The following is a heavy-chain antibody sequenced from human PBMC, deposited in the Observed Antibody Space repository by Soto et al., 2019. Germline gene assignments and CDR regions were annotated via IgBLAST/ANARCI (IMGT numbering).Heavy chain of an antibody. CDR1: GYTFTSYG. D-gene: IGHD3-22*01. V-gene: IGHV1-18*01. Sequence: ASVKVSCKASGYTFTSYGISWVRQAPGQGLEWMGLISAYNGNTNYAQKLQGRVTMTTDTSTSTDYMELRSLRSDDTAVYYCASYGGWEDWEPDYYYCMDYWGQGTMVTVSS. J-gene: IGHJ4*01. CDR2: ISAYNGNT. CDR3: ASYGGWEDWEPDYYYCMDY.